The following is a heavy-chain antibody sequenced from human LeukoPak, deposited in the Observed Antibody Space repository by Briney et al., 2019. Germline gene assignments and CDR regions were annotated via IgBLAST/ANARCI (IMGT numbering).Heavy chain of an antibody. CDR2: LSYDESEK. D-gene: IGHD6-13*01. J-gene: IGHJ4*02. CDR3: ASMVRALDY. CDR1: GFTFSSYA. V-gene: IGHV3-30*04. Sequence: GGSLRLSCAASGFTFSSYAMHWVRQAPGKGLEWVAVLSYDESEKHYVDSVKGRFTISRDNAKNTLYLQMNSLRAEDTAVYYCASMVRALDYWGQGTLVTVSS.